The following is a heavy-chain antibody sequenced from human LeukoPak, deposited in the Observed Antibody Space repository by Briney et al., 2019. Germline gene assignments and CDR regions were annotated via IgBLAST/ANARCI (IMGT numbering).Heavy chain of an antibody. D-gene: IGHD3-3*01. V-gene: IGHV3-72*01. J-gene: IGHJ3*02. CDR2: IRKKPAGYTT. CDR1: GFIFSAYI. Sequence: GGSLRLSCAASGFIFSAYIMDWVRRAPGKGLEWIGRIRKKPAGYTTEYAASVKGRFVISRDDSKDSVFLQMNSLETEDTAVYYCTREGGEGDYTAFDIWGQGTMVTVSS. CDR3: TREGGEGDYTAFDI.